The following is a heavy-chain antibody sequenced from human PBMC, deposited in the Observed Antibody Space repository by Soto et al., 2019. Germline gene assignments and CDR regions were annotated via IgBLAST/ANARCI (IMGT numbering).Heavy chain of an antibody. Sequence: QVQLVESGGGVVQPGTSLRLSCTTSGFTFSNHAMHWVRQAPGKGLEWVAQIWYDGSNKYYADSVKGRFTISRDNSRNMVYVQMNSRSVEDTAVYYCARDGQQLAPYALDVWGQGTSVTVSS. J-gene: IGHJ6*02. CDR3: ARDGQQLAPYALDV. CDR1: GFTFSNHA. V-gene: IGHV3-33*01. CDR2: IWYDGSNK. D-gene: IGHD6-13*01.